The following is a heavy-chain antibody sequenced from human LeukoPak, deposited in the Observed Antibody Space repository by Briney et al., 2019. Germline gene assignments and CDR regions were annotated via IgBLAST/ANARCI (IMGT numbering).Heavy chain of an antibody. J-gene: IGHJ4*02. CDR1: GGSISSSSYY. Sequence: SETLSLTCTVSGGSISSSSYYWGWIRQPPGKGLEWIGTISHSGTTFYNSSLQTRVTISLDTSRNHFSLNLTSMTAADTAVYYCATFFGVIDDPFDYWGQGTLVTVSS. D-gene: IGHD3-3*01. CDR2: ISHSGTT. CDR3: ATFFGVIDDPFDY. V-gene: IGHV4-39*02.